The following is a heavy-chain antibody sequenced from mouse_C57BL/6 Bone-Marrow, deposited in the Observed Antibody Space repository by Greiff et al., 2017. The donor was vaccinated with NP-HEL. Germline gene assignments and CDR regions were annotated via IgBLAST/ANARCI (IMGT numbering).Heavy chain of an antibody. CDR3: ASDRPYGSRWAY. V-gene: IGHV5-4*01. J-gene: IGHJ3*01. CDR2: ISDGGSYT. Sequence: EVQLVESGGGLVKPGGSLKLSCAASGFTFSSYAMSWVRQTPEKRLEWVATISDGGSYTYYPDNVKGRFTISRDNAKNNLYLQMSHLKSEDTAMYYCASDRPYGSRWAYWGQGTLVTVSA. CDR1: GFTFSSYA. D-gene: IGHD1-1*01.